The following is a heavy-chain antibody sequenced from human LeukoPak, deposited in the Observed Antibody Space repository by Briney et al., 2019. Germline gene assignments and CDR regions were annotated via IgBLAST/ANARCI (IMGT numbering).Heavy chain of an antibody. CDR3: ASTSGYGDYQYYFDY. Sequence: SETLSLTCTVSGGSISSYYWSWIRQPPGKGLEWIGYIYYSGSTNYNPSLKSRVTISVDTSKNQFSLKLSSVTAADTAVYYCASTSGYGDYQYYFDYWGQGTLVTVSS. J-gene: IGHJ4*02. V-gene: IGHV4-59*01. CDR2: IYYSGST. CDR1: GGSISSYY. D-gene: IGHD4-17*01.